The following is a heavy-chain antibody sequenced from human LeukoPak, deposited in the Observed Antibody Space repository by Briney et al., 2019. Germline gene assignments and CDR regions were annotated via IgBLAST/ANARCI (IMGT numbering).Heavy chain of an antibody. V-gene: IGHV3-74*01. J-gene: IGHJ4*02. Sequence: PGGSLRLSCATSGFPFTETWMHWVRHVPGKGLVWVSRIRSDGSDERYAEAVKGRFTISRDNAKNTLYLQMNSLRAEDTAVYYCAKDRTSWYYFDYWGQGTLVTVSS. CDR3: AKDRTSWYYFDY. CDR1: GFPFTETW. CDR2: IRSDGSDE.